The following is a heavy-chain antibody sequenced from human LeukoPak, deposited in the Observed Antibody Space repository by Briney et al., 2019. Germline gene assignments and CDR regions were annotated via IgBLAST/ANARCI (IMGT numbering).Heavy chain of an antibody. V-gene: IGHV3-15*01. CDR2: IKSKTDGGTT. CDR3: ATDPGEWEPI. CDR1: GFTFSNAW. J-gene: IGHJ3*02. Sequence: PGGSLRLSCAASGFTFSNAWMSWVRQAPGKGLEWVGRIKSKTDGGTTDYAAPVKGRFTISRDDSKNTLYLQMNSMKIEDTAVYYCATDPGEWEPIWGQGTMVTVSS. D-gene: IGHD1-26*01.